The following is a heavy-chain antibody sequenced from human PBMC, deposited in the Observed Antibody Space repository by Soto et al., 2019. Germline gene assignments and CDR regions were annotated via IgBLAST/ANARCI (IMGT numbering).Heavy chain of an antibody. CDR2: IWYDGSNK. CDR1: GFTFSSYG. V-gene: IGHV3-33*01. J-gene: IGHJ4*02. Sequence: GGSLRLSCAAPGFTFSSYGMHWVRQAPGKGLEWVAVIWYDGSNKYYADSVKGRFTISRDNSKNTLYLQMNSLRAEDTAVYYCARDQGRVVPAPSDYWGQGTLVTVSS. D-gene: IGHD2-2*01. CDR3: ARDQGRVVPAPSDY.